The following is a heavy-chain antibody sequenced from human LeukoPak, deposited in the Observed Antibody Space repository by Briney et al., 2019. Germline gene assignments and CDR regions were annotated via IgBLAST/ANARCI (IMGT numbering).Heavy chain of an antibody. CDR1: GFTFSSYA. V-gene: IGHV3-23*01. D-gene: IGHD3-22*01. J-gene: IGHJ4*02. CDR3: AKNYYDSSGLY. CDR2: ISRSRVSP. Sequence: SGGSLRLSCAASGFTFSSYAMSWVRQAAGKGLEWFSSISRSRVSPYYAASVKGRFTISRDHSKNPLYLQMNSLRAQDTAVYYCAKNYYDSSGLYWGQGTLVTVSS.